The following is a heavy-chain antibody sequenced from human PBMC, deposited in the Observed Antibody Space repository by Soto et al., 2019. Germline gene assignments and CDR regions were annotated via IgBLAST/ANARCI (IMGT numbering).Heavy chain of an antibody. Sequence: QVQLVESGGGVVQPGRSLRLSCAASGFTFSSYAMHWVRQAPGKGLEWLAAISFDGNNKYYADAVKDRFTIYRDNSRNTLYVQMKSLRTEDTAVYYCGNDRRFANGYNLGFDYWGQGTLVIVSS. CDR2: ISFDGNNK. CDR1: GFTFSSYA. D-gene: IGHD5-12*01. CDR3: GNDRRFANGYNLGFDY. V-gene: IGHV3-30-3*02. J-gene: IGHJ4*02.